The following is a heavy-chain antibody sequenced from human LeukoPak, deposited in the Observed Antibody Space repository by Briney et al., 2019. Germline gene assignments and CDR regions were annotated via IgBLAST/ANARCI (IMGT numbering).Heavy chain of an antibody. Sequence: ASVKVSCKASGYAFPGYYMHWVRQAPGQGGEWMGWINPNSGGTNYAQKFQGRVTMTRDTSLNTAYMELSMVRSDDTAVYYCARDREYPNGFDYWGQGTLVTVSS. D-gene: IGHD2-2*01. CDR1: GYAFPGYY. CDR2: INPNSGGT. J-gene: IGHJ4*02. V-gene: IGHV1-2*02. CDR3: ARDREYPNGFDY.